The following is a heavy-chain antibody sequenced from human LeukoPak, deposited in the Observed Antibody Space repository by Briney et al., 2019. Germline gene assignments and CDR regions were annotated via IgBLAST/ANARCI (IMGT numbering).Heavy chain of an antibody. J-gene: IGHJ5*02. D-gene: IGHD3-16*01. CDR3: ARRGRGSQGWWFDP. CDR2: IYHSGST. Sequence: SQTLSLTCAVSGGSISSGGYSWRWIRQPPGKGLEWIGYIYHSGSTYYNPSLKSRVTISVDRSKNQFSLKLSSVTAADTAVYYCARRGRGSQGWWFDPWGQGTLVTVSS. V-gene: IGHV4-30-2*01. CDR1: GGSISSGGYS.